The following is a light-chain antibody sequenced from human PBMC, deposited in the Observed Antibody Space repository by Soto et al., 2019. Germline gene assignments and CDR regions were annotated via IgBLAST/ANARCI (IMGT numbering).Light chain of an antibody. V-gene: IGLV2-18*01. CDR2: EVS. Sequence: QSALTQPPSVSGSPGQSVTISCTGTSSDVGSYNRVSWYQQPPGTAPKLMIYEVSNRPSGVPDRFSGSKSGNTASLTISGRQAEDEADYYCSLYTSSSVVFGGGTKVTVL. CDR3: SLYTSSSVV. J-gene: IGLJ2*01. CDR1: SSDVGSYNR.